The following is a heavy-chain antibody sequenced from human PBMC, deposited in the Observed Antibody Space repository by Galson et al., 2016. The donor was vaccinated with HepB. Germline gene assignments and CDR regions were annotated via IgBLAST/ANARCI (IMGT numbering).Heavy chain of an antibody. CDR3: AARYGEFLMVFDY. CDR1: GFSFSRYG. J-gene: IGHJ4*02. D-gene: IGHD3-10*01. V-gene: IGHV3-33*01. Sequence: SLRLSCAASGFSFSRYGMHWARQAPGRGLEWVAVIWHDGSNKYYGDSVEGRFTISRDNSQNTMYLQMNSLRVEDTAVYYCAARYGEFLMVFDYWGQGTLVTVSS. CDR2: IWHDGSNK.